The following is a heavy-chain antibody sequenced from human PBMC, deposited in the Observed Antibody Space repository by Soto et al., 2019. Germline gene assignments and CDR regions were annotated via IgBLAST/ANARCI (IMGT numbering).Heavy chain of an antibody. CDR3: ASSSGRRGWLRYDY. J-gene: IGHJ4*02. Sequence: SQTLSLTCAISGDSVSSNSAAWNWIRQSPSRGLEWLGRTYYRSKWYNDYAVSVKSRITINPDTSKNQFSLKLSSVTAADTAVYYCASSSGRRGWLRYDYWGQGTLVTVSS. V-gene: IGHV6-1*01. D-gene: IGHD5-12*01. CDR2: TYYRSKWYN. CDR1: GDSVSSNSAA.